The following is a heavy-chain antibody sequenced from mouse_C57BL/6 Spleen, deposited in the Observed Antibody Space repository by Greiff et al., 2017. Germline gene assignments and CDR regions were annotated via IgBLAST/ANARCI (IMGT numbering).Heavy chain of an antibody. D-gene: IGHD1-1*01. CDR3: ANYGSSYYYAMDY. J-gene: IGHJ4*01. Sequence: EVQLQESGGGLVKPGGSLKLSCAASGFTFSDYGMHWVRQAPEKGLEWVAYISSGSSTIYYADTVKGRFTISRDNAKNTLFLQMTSLRSEDTAMYYCANYGSSYYYAMDYWGQGTSVTVSS. CDR1: GFTFSDYG. V-gene: IGHV5-17*01. CDR2: ISSGSSTI.